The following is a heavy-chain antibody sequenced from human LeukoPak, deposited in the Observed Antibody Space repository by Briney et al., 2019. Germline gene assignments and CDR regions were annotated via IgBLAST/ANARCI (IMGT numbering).Heavy chain of an antibody. Sequence: PGGSLRLSCAASGFTFSNYWMSWVRQAPGKGLEWVANMKQDGSENYYVDSVKGRLTISRDNAKNSLYLQMNSLRAEDMAVYYCARALYSSSFHWFDRWGQGTLVTVSS. D-gene: IGHD6-13*01. V-gene: IGHV3-7*04. CDR3: ARALYSSSFHWFDR. CDR2: MKQDGSEN. CDR1: GFTFSNYW. J-gene: IGHJ5*02.